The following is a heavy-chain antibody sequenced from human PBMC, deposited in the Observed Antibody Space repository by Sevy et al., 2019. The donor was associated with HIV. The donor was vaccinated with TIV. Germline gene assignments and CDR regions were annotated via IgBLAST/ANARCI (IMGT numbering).Heavy chain of an antibody. Sequence: GGSLRLSCAASGFSFSNYDIHWVRQAPGKGLEWVAVISDDGNYKDYADSVKGRFTISRDNSKNTVYLDMSSLRADDTAVYFCARGKHVSDYYGSFDYWGQGTLVTVSS. CDR2: ISDDGNYK. J-gene: IGHJ4*02. D-gene: IGHD3-3*01. CDR1: GFSFSNYD. CDR3: ARGKHVSDYYGSFDY. V-gene: IGHV3-30*14.